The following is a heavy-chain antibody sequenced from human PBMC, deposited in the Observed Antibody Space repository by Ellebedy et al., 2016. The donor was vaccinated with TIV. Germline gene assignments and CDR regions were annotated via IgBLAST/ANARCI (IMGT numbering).Heavy chain of an antibody. J-gene: IGHJ4*02. Sequence: GESLKISCVASGFNFSNYWMNWVRQAPGKGLEWVAVISDDGSHKYYADSVKGRFTISRDNSRSTAYLQMDSLRRDDAAVYYCARSLRDANEVWGQGTQVTVS. CDR1: GFNFSNYW. CDR2: ISDDGSHK. CDR3: ARSLRDANEV. D-gene: IGHD1-1*01. V-gene: IGHV3-30*03.